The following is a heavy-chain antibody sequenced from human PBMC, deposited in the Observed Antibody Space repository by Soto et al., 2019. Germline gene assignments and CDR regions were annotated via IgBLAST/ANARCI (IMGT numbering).Heavy chain of an antibody. Sequence: QLQLQESGPGLVKPSETLSLTCSVSGGSISSSSYFWGWIRQPPGKGLEWIGRIYYSGSTYYNPSLKSRVTVSVDTSKNQFSLKLSSVTAAATAVYYCARHPSDFRFDPWGQGTLVTVSS. V-gene: IGHV4-39*01. J-gene: IGHJ5*02. CDR2: IYYSGST. D-gene: IGHD2-21*02. CDR3: ARHPSDFRFDP. CDR1: GGSISSSSYF.